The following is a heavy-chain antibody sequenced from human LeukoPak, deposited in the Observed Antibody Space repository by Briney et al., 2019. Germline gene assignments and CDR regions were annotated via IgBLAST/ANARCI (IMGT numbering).Heavy chain of an antibody. J-gene: IGHJ3*02. D-gene: IGHD2-2*01. Sequence: GGSLRLSCAASGFNFSSHWTSWVRQAPGKGLEWVANIGQDGTEKNYVDSVKGRFTISRDNAKNSLYLQMSSLRAEDTAVYHCARGYCSGTSCFGAFDMWGQGTMVPVSS. CDR3: ARGYCSGTSCFGAFDM. CDR2: IGQDGTEK. CDR1: GFNFSSHW. V-gene: IGHV3-7*01.